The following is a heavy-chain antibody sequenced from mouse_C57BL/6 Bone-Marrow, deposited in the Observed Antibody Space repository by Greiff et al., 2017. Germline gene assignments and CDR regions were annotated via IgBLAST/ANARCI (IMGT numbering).Heavy chain of an antibody. Sequence: QVQLQQSGAELVKPGASVKISCKASGYAFSSYWMNWVKQRPGKGLEWIGQIYPGDGDTNYNGKFKGKATLTADKSSSTAYMQLSSLTSEDSAVYFCARAGEKDYYFDYWGQGTTLTVSS. CDR3: ARAGEKDYYFDY. CDR1: GYAFSSYW. J-gene: IGHJ2*01. V-gene: IGHV1-80*01. CDR2: IYPGDGDT.